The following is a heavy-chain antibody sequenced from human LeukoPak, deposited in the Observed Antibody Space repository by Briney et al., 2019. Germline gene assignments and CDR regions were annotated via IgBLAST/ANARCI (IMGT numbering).Heavy chain of an antibody. Sequence: SVKVSCKASGGTFSSYAISWVRQAPGQGLEWMGRIIPIFGTANYAQKFQGRVTITTDESTSTAYMELSSLRSEDTAVYYCARGGAIVGATLVYRGQGTLVTVSS. V-gene: IGHV1-69*05. CDR3: ARGGAIVGATLVY. CDR2: IIPIFGTA. CDR1: GGTFSSYA. J-gene: IGHJ4*02. D-gene: IGHD1-26*01.